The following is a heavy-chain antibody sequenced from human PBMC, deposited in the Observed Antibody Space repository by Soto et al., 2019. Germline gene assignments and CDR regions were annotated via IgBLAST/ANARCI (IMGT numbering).Heavy chain of an antibody. V-gene: IGHV3-74*01. Sequence: DVQLVESGGGLVQPGGSLRVSCAASGFTLGIHRIHWVRQPPGKGLEWVSRIDTDGGGTSYADSVKGRFTISTDNAKNTVYLQMNGLRAEDTAVYYCATVFDLWGQGTLVTVSS. CDR2: IDTDGGGT. CDR1: GFTLGIHR. CDR3: ATVFDL. J-gene: IGHJ5*02.